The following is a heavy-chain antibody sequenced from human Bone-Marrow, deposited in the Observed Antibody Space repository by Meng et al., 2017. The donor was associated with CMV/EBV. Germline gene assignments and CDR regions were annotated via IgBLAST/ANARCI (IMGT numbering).Heavy chain of an antibody. CDR2: ISSTSTYV. J-gene: IGHJ6*02. Sequence: GESLKISCAASGFTFSAYSMNWVRQAPGKGLEWVSSISSTSTYVYYADSVKGRFTISRDNAKNSLYLQMNSLRVEDTAVYYCARSIVVVPAAKHYYYYGMDVWGQGTTVTVSS. CDR1: GFTFSAYS. CDR3: ARSIVVVPAAKHYYYYGMDV. D-gene: IGHD2-2*01. V-gene: IGHV3-21*06.